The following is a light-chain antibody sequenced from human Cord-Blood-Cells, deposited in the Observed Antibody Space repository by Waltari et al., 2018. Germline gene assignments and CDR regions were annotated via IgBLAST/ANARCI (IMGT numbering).Light chain of an antibody. CDR3: SSYTSSSTVV. V-gene: IGLV2-14*01. J-gene: IGLJ2*01. CDR1: SSAVGGYNS. Sequence: QSALTPPASVSGSPGQSTTISCTGPSSAVGGYNSVSWYQQHPGKAPKLMIYEVSNRPSGVSNRFSGSKSGNTASLTISGLQAEDEADYYCSSYTSSSTVVFGGGTKLTVL. CDR2: EVS.